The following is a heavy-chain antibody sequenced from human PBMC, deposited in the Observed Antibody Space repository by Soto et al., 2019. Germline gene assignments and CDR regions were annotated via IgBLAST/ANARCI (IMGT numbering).Heavy chain of an antibody. V-gene: IGHV4-4*07. CDR2: IYSSGST. CDR3: AGDSPGRPFDI. CDR1: GGSISGYS. J-gene: IGHJ3*02. Sequence: QVQLQESGPGLVKPSETLSLTCSVSGGSISGYSWSWIRQPAGKGLEWIGRIYSSGSTDYNPSLKSRVTMSVDTSQNRFALKLSSVTAADPAVYYCAGDSPGRPFDIWGQGTMVTVSS.